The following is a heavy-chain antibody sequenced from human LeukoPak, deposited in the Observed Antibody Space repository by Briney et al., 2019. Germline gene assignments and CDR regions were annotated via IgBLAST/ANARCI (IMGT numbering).Heavy chain of an antibody. CDR3: ARRGVTTNAVDI. Sequence: PSGTLSLTCTVSGGSISSYYWSWIRQPPGKGLEWIGYIFYSGITNYNPSLKSRVTISVDTSKNQFSLKLSSVTAADTAVYYCARRGVTTNAVDIWGQGTMVTVSS. CDR1: GGSISSYY. CDR2: IFYSGIT. J-gene: IGHJ3*02. D-gene: IGHD4-17*01. V-gene: IGHV4-59*08.